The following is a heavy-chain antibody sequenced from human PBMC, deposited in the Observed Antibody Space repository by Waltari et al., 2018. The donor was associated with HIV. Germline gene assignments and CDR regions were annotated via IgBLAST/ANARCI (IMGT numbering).Heavy chain of an antibody. Sequence: EVQLVESGGALVQPGGSLRLSCKGSGFRLRRSWMTWVRQAPGEGLEWVANINQDGSEKYSVDSVKGLFTISRDNTKNSLSLQMNSLRVEDTAVYYCARGLIAANWYFDLWGRGTLVIVSS. D-gene: IGHD5-12*01. CDR1: GFRLRRSW. J-gene: IGHJ2*01. CDR3: ARGLIAANWYFDL. V-gene: IGHV3-7*01. CDR2: INQDGSEK.